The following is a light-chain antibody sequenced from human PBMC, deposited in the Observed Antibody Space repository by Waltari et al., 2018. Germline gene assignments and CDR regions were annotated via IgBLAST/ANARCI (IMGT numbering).Light chain of an antibody. Sequence: DVQMTQSPSSLSASVEDRVIITCRASQSVSYYLNWYQQKPGKAPKLLIYAVSTLHSGVPQRFAGSGSETDFTLTISSLQPEDFATYYCLQTYNIPWTFGQATKL. CDR1: QSVSYY. CDR2: AVS. J-gene: IGKJ1*01. CDR3: LQTYNIPWT. V-gene: IGKV1-39*01.